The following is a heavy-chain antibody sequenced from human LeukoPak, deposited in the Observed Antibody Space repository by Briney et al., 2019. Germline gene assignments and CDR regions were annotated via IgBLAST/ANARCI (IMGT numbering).Heavy chain of an antibody. CDR2: IIPIFGTA. D-gene: IGHD2-21*01. J-gene: IGHJ4*02. Sequence: SVKVSCKASGGTFSSYAISWVRQAPGQGLEWMGGIIPIFGTANYAQKFQGRVTITADESASTAYMELSSLRSEDTAVYYCARAGYCGGDCYSDYWGQGTLVTVSS. V-gene: IGHV1-69*01. CDR1: GGTFSSYA. CDR3: ARAGYCGGDCYSDY.